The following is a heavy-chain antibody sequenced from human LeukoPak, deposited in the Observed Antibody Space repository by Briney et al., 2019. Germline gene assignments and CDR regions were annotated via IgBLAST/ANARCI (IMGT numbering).Heavy chain of an antibody. CDR3: ARSAFGDYSFDY. D-gene: IGHD3-16*01. J-gene: IGHJ4*02. Sequence: SETLSLTCTVSGGSISSSSYYWGWIRQPPGKGLEWIGSIYYSGSTNSNPSLKSRVTISVDTSKNQFSLKLRSVTAADTAVYYCARSAFGDYSFDYWGQGTLVIVSS. V-gene: IGHV4-39*07. CDR1: GGSISSSSYY. CDR2: IYYSGST.